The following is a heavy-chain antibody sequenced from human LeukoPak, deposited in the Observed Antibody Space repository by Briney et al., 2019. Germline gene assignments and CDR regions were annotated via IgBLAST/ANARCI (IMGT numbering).Heavy chain of an antibody. CDR3: ARDTYYGDYSGRFDP. Sequence: GASVKVSCKASGYIFTGYYMHWVRQAPKQGLEWMGWINPDSGGTNYAQKFQGRVTMTRDTSISTAYMELTRLRSDDTAVYYCARDTYYGDYSGRFDPWGQGTLVTVSS. V-gene: IGHV1-2*02. CDR2: INPDSGGT. J-gene: IGHJ5*02. D-gene: IGHD4-17*01. CDR1: GYIFTGYY.